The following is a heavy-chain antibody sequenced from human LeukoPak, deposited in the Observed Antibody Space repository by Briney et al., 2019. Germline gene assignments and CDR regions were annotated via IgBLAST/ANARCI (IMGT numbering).Heavy chain of an antibody. CDR2: IYYSGRT. J-gene: IGHJ6*02. D-gene: IGHD5-24*01. CDR3: ARALQDYYYGMDV. CDR1: GDSISGYY. V-gene: IGHV4-59*08. Sequence: SETLSLTCTVSGDSISGYYWSWIRQPPGKGLEWIGYIYYSGRTNYNPSLKSRVTISEDPSKNHFSLRLRSVTAADTAVYYCARALQDYYYGMDVWGQGPRSPSP.